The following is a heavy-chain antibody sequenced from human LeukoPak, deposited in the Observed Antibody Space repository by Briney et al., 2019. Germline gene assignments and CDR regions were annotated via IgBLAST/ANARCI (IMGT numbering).Heavy chain of an antibody. V-gene: IGHV3-23*01. CDR1: GFTFSSYG. J-gene: IGHJ4*02. D-gene: IGHD3-10*01. Sequence: GGSLRLSCAASGFTFSSYGMSWVRQAPGKGLEWVSAISGSGGSTYYADSVKGRFTISRDNSKNTLYLQMNSLRAEDTAVYYWAKDPPPPGFRGGDYWGQGTLVTVSS. CDR3: AKDPPPPGFRGGDY. CDR2: ISGSGGST.